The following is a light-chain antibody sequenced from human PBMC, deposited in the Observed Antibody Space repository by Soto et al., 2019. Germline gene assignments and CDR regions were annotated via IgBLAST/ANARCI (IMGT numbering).Light chain of an antibody. J-gene: IGKJ2*02. Sequence: EVVMTQSPATLSVSPGEGTTLSCRASQSIGSNLAWYQQKPGQAPRLLIYGSSTRATGIPGSFRGSGSGTEFTFSICSLEPEDFANYDCQQYSHCPPCTFGQGTKLEIK. CDR2: GSS. V-gene: IGKV3-15*01. CDR3: QQYSHCPPCT. CDR1: QSIGSN.